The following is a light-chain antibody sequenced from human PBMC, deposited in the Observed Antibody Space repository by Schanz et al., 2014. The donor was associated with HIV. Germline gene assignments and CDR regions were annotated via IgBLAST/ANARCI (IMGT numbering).Light chain of an antibody. CDR3: SSYTSSSTLV. J-gene: IGLJ2*01. CDR2: DVS. V-gene: IGLV2-14*03. Sequence: QSVLTQPASVSGSPGQSITISCTGTSSDVGAYNYVSWYQHHPGKAPTLMIYDVSNRPSGVSNRFSGSKSGNTASLTISGLQAEDEADYYCSSYTSSSTLVFGGGTKLTVL. CDR1: SSDVGAYNY.